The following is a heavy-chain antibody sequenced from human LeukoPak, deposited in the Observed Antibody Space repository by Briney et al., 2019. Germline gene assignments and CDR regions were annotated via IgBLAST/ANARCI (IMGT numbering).Heavy chain of an antibody. CDR1: GYTFTGYD. CDR3: AREMTTVTTWVSDY. Sequence: ASVKVSCKASGYTFTGYDMHWVRQAPGQGLEWMGWINPNSGGTNYAQKFQGRVTMTRDTSISTAYMEMSRLRSDDTAVYYCAREMTTVTTWVSDYWGQGTLVTVSS. V-gene: IGHV1-2*02. D-gene: IGHD4-17*01. J-gene: IGHJ4*02. CDR2: INPNSGGT.